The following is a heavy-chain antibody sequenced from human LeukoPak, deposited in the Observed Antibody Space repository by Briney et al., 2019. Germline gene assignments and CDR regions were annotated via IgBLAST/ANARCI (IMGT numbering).Heavy chain of an antibody. Sequence: SETLSLTCAVYGGSFSGYYWSWIRQPPGKGLEWIGEINHSGSTNYNPSLKSRVTISVDTSKNQFSLRLSSVTAAETAVYYCARLAVLSGDYYMDVWGKGTTVTVSS. D-gene: IGHD2-8*02. J-gene: IGHJ6*03. CDR1: GGSFSGYY. CDR3: ARLAVLSGDYYMDV. CDR2: INHSGST. V-gene: IGHV4-34*01.